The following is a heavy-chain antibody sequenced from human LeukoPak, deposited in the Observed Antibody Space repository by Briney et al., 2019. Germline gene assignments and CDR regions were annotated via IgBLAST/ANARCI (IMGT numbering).Heavy chain of an antibody. J-gene: IGHJ6*03. Sequence: SETLSLTCTVSGGSISSYYWSWIRQPPGKGLQWIGYIYYSGSTNCNPSLKSRVTISVDTSKNQFSLKLSSVTAADTAVYYCARGHCSSTSCPGHYYYYYMDVWGKGTTVTVSS. D-gene: IGHD2-2*01. CDR2: IYYSGST. V-gene: IGHV4-59*01. CDR1: GGSISSYY. CDR3: ARGHCSSTSCPGHYYYYYMDV.